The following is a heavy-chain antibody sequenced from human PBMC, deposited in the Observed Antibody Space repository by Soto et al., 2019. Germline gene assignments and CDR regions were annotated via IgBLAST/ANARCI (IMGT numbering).Heavy chain of an antibody. CDR3: ARDIGGSSSS. D-gene: IGHD6-6*01. Sequence: GGSLRLSCAASGFTFSSLWMHWVRQAPGKGLVWVSRINTDGSTTNYADSVKGRFTISRDNADNTLYLQMNSLRADDTAVYYCARDIGGSSSSWGQGILVTVSS. J-gene: IGHJ4*02. V-gene: IGHV3-74*01. CDR2: INTDGSTT. CDR1: GFTFSSLW.